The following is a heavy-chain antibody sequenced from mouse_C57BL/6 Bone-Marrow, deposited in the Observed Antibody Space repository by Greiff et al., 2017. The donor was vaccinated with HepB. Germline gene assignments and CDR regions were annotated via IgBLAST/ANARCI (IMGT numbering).Heavy chain of an antibody. CDR3: ARSRDYDPFDS. J-gene: IGHJ2*01. V-gene: IGHV1-54*01. D-gene: IGHD2-4*01. CDR1: GYAFTNYL. CDR2: INPGSGGT. Sequence: QVQLQQSGAELVRPGTSVKVSCKASGYAFTNYLIEWVKQRPGQGLVWIGVINPGSGGTNYNEKFKGKATLTADKSSSTAYIQLSSLQSEDSAVYFCARSRDYDPFDSWGQGTTLTVSS.